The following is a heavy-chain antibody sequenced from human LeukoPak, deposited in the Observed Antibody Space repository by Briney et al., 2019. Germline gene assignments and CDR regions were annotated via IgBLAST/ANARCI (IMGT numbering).Heavy chain of an antibody. CDR3: ARHGSIAAAGGEDY. Sequence: PSETLSLTCTVSGGSISSYYWSWIRQPPGKGLEWIGYIYYSGSTNYNPSLKSRVTISVDTSKNQFSLKLSSVTAADTAVYYCARHGSIAAAGGEDYWGQGTLVTVSS. J-gene: IGHJ4*02. CDR2: IYYSGST. V-gene: IGHV4-59*08. D-gene: IGHD6-13*01. CDR1: GGSISSYY.